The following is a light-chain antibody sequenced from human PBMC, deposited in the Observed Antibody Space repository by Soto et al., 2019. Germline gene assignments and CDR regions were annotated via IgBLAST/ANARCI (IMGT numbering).Light chain of an antibody. V-gene: IGKV2-28*01. CDR2: LGS. CDR1: QSLLHSNGYTY. CDR3: MQTLLTWT. Sequence: DIVMTQSPLSLPVTPGEPASIXXRSXQSLLHSNGYTYLDWYLQRPGQSPXXLIYLGSYRASGVPDRFSGSGSGTDFTLKISRVEAGDVGVYYCMQTLLTWTFGQGTKVDIK. J-gene: IGKJ1*01.